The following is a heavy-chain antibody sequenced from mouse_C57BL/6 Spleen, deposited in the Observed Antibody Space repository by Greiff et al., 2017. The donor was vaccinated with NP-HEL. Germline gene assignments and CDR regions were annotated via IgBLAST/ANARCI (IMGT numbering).Heavy chain of an antibody. CDR1: GYTFTDYN. V-gene: IGHV1-22*01. CDR3: AREDYYDSNFDY. D-gene: IGHD2-4*01. Sequence: VQLQQSGPELVKPGASVKMSCKASGYTFTDYNMHWVKQSHGKSLEWIGYINPNNGGTSYNQKFKGKATLTVNKSSSTAYMELRSLTSEDSAVYYCAREDYYDSNFDYWGQGTTLTVSS. CDR2: INPNNGGT. J-gene: IGHJ2*01.